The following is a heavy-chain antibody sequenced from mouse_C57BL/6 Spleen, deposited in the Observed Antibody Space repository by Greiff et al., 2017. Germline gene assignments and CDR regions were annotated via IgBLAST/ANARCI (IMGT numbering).Heavy chain of an antibody. CDR1: GYTFTSYW. V-gene: IGHV1-50*01. D-gene: IGHD4-1*01. Sequence: VQLQQPGAELVKPGASVKLSCKASGYTFTSYWMQWVKQRPGQGLEWIGEIDPSDSYTNYNQKFKGKATLTVYTSSSTAYMQLSSLTSEDSAVYYCARERLGPYWGQGTTLTVSS. CDR3: ARERLGPY. CDR2: IDPSDSYT. J-gene: IGHJ2*01.